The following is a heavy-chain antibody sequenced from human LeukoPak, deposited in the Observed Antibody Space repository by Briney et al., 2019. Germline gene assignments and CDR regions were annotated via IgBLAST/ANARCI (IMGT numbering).Heavy chain of an antibody. Sequence: GGSLRLSCAASGFTFSSYWMSWVRQAPGKGPEWVANIKQDGSEKYYVDSVKGRFTISRDNAKNSLYLQMNSLRAEDTAVYYCARVELRYFDWLSKSGPPEGYYFDYWGQGTLVTVSS. J-gene: IGHJ4*02. CDR1: GFTFSSYW. D-gene: IGHD3-9*01. CDR3: ARVELRYFDWLSKSGPPEGYYFDY. CDR2: IKQDGSEK. V-gene: IGHV3-7*01.